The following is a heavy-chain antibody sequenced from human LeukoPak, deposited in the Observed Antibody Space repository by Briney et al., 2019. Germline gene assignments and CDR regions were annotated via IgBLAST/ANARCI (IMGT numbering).Heavy chain of an antibody. J-gene: IGHJ5*02. Sequence: SETLSLTCTDSGGSISSGSYYWGWIRQPPGKGLEWIGEINHSGSTNYNPSLKSRVTISVDTSKNQFSLKLSSVTAADTAVYYCARGAGIVVVITTVWGNWFDPWGQGTLVTVSS. V-gene: IGHV4-39*07. CDR2: INHSGST. D-gene: IGHD3-22*01. CDR1: GGSISSGSYY. CDR3: ARGAGIVVVITTVWGNWFDP.